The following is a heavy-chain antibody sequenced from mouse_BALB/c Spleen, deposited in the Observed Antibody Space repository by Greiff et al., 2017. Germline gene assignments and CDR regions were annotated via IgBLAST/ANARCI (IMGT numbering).Heavy chain of an antibody. V-gene: IGHV3-2*02. CDR3: AREGLLRPYYAMDY. Sequence: VQLQQSGPGLVKPSQSLSLTCTVTGYSITSDYAWNWIRQFPGNKLEWMGYISYSGSTSYNPSLKSRISITRDTSKNQFFLQLNSVTTEDTATYYCAREGLLRPYYAMDYWGQGTSVTVSS. D-gene: IGHD1-2*01. CDR2: ISYSGST. J-gene: IGHJ4*01. CDR1: GYSITSDYA.